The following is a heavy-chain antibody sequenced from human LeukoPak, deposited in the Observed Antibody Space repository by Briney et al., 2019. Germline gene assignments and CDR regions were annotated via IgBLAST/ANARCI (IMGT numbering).Heavy chain of an antibody. J-gene: IGHJ3*02. Sequence: GGSLRLSCAASGFTFSNYAMTWVRQAPGKGLEWVSAISGVGTATYYADSVKGRFTISRDNSKNTLYLQMNSLRAEDTAIYYCAKYSSSSLFRAFDIWGQGTMVTVSS. CDR3: AKYSSSSLFRAFDI. CDR1: GFTFSNYA. V-gene: IGHV3-23*01. CDR2: ISGVGTAT. D-gene: IGHD6-6*01.